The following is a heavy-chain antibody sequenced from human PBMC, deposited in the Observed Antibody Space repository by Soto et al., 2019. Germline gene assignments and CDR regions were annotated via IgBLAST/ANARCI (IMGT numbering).Heavy chain of an antibody. CDR2: IKQDGTEK. V-gene: IGHV3-7*03. D-gene: IGHD4-17*01. CDR3: ARGDYGGDSGAY. Sequence: PWGSLRLSCAASGFPFSDFWMTWVRQAPGKGLEWVANIKQDGTEKYYVDSVEGRFTISRDNAKNSLFLQMNSLRAGDTAVYYCARGDYGGDSGAYWGQGALVTVSS. CDR1: GFPFSDFW. J-gene: IGHJ4*02.